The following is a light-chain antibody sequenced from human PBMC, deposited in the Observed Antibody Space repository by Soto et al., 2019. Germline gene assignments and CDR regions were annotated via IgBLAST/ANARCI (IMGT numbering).Light chain of an antibody. CDR3: AVWDDSLNGPV. V-gene: IGLV1-36*01. CDR1: SSNIGINA. CDR2: YDD. J-gene: IGLJ3*02. Sequence: QSVLTQPPSVSEAPRQRVTISCSGSSSNIGINAVNWYQQLPGKAPKLLIYYDDLLPSGVSDRFSGSKSGTSASLAISGLQSEDEADYFCAVWDDSLNGPVFGGATKLTVL.